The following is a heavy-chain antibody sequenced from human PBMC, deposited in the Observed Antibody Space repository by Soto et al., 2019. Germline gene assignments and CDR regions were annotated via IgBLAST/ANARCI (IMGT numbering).Heavy chain of an antibody. CDR3: ARADVYRYFSALSPSEY. CDR2: ISYDGSNK. Sequence: GVSLRLSFAASGFTFSSYAMHWVRQAPGKGLEWVAVISYDGSNKYYADSVKGRFTISRDNSKNTLYLQMNSLRVEDTAVYYCARADVYRYFSALSPSEYWSQGTLGNVS. CDR1: GFTFSSYA. V-gene: IGHV3-30-3*01. D-gene: IGHD3-9*01. J-gene: IGHJ4*02.